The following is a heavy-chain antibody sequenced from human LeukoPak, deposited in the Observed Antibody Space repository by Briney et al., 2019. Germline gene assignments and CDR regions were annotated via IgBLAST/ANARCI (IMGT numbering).Heavy chain of an antibody. CDR2: IYSSSTSI. Sequence: GGSLRLSCAASGFTFSRYSMNWVRQAPGMGLEWVSYIYSSSTSIYYADSVKGRFTTSRDNAKNSLYLQMNRLRDEDTAVYYCATDRTTGIFDNWGQGTLVTVSS. J-gene: IGHJ4*02. V-gene: IGHV3-48*02. CDR3: ATDRTTGIFDN. D-gene: IGHD4-17*01. CDR1: GFTFSRYS.